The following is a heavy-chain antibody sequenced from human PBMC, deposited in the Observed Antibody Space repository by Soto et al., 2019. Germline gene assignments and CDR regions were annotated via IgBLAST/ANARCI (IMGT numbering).Heavy chain of an antibody. CDR3: ARAFAYYYGSGSSQFDY. J-gene: IGHJ4*02. CDR2: IIPILGIA. CDR1: GGTFSSYT. V-gene: IGHV1-69*02. D-gene: IGHD3-10*01. Sequence: SVKVSCKASGGTFSSYTISWVRQAPGQGLEWMGRIIPILGIANYAQKFQGRVTITADKSTSTAYMELSSLRSEDTAVYYCARAFAYYYGSGSSQFDYWGQGTLVTVSS.